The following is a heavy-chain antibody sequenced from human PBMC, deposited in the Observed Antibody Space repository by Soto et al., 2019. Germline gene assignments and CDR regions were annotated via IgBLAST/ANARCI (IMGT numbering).Heavy chain of an antibody. J-gene: IGHJ6*02. CDR1: GFTFSDYY. V-gene: IGHV3-11*01. CDR3: ARGGTYYDFWSGYYTDYYGMDV. D-gene: IGHD3-3*01. CDR2: ISSSGSTI. Sequence: PGGSLRLSCAASGFTFSDYYMSWTRQAPGKGLEWVSYISSSGSTIYYADSVKGRFTISRDNAKNPLYLQMNSLRAEDTAVYYCARGGTYYDFWSGYYTDYYGMDVWGQGTTVTVSS.